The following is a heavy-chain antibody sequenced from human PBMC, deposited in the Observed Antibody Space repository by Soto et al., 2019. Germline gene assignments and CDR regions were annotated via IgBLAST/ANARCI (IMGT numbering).Heavy chain of an antibody. Sequence: PSETLSLTCTVSGGSISSYYWSWIRQPPGKGLEWIGYIYYSGSTNYNPSLKSRVTISVDTSKNQFSLKLSSVTAADTAVYYCARLVVPAQSSSRGDYYYGMDVWGQGTTVTVSS. J-gene: IGHJ6*02. V-gene: IGHV4-59*08. D-gene: IGHD2-2*01. CDR1: GGSISSYY. CDR2: IYYSGST. CDR3: ARLVVPAQSSSRGDYYYGMDV.